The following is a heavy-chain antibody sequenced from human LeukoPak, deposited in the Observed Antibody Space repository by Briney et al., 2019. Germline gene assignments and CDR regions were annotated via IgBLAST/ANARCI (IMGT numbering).Heavy chain of an antibody. CDR2: IKTSGGGT. CDR3: AREGLQQLALF. D-gene: IGHD3-16*01. Sequence: ASVNVSCKAAGYMFNSFSMQWVRQAPGQGTEGMGIIKTSGGGTTYAQRFQGRVNITTETFTRTMYMELSSLTSDDTAVYYCAREGLQQLALFWGQGTLVAVSS. CDR1: GYMFNSFS. J-gene: IGHJ4*02. V-gene: IGHV1-46*02.